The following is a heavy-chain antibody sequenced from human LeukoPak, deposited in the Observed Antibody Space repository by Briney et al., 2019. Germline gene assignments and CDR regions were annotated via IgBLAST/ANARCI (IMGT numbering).Heavy chain of an antibody. Sequence: PAGSLRLSCAASGFTFTNYARNWVRQPPGKGLEWVSTLSPSGADTYYADSVKGRFTISRDISKNTLYLQMNSLRAEDTAVYYCARRAYNWGAFDIWGQGTMVTVSS. V-gene: IGHV3-23*01. CDR3: ARRAYNWGAFDI. CDR2: LSPSGADT. D-gene: IGHD5-24*01. J-gene: IGHJ3*02. CDR1: GFTFTNYA.